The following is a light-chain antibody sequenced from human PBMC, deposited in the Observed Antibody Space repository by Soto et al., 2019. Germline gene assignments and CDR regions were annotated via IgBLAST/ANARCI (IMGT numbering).Light chain of an antibody. J-gene: IGLJ2*01. Sequence: QSALTQPASVSGSPGQSITISCTGTSSDVGSYNLVSWYQQHPGKAPKLMIYEGSRRPSGVSNRFSGSKSGNTASLTISVLQAEDEADYYCCPYAGSRVVFGGGTKLTVL. V-gene: IGLV2-23*01. CDR3: CPYAGSRVV. CDR1: SSDVGSYNL. CDR2: EGS.